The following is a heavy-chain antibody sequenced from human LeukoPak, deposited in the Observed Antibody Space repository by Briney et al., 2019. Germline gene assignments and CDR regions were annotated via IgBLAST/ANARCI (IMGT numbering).Heavy chain of an antibody. CDR1: GGTFSSYA. J-gene: IGHJ4*02. D-gene: IGHD3-10*01. V-gene: IGHV1-69*13. CDR2: IIPIFGTA. CDR3: ARVGPGSPLGYYFDY. Sequence: SVKVSCKASGGTFSSYAISWVRQAPGQGLEWMGGIIPIFGTANYAQKFQGRVTITADESTSTAYMELSSLRSEDTAVYYCARVGPGSPLGYYFDYWGQGTLVTVSS.